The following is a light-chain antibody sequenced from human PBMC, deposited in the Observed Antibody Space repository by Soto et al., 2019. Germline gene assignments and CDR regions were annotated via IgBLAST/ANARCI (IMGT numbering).Light chain of an antibody. CDR2: EVS. V-gene: IGLV2-14*01. CDR3: LSWTTRRALV. Sequence: QSVLTQPASVSGAPGQSIAISCNGTSSDVGSFNFVSWYQQHPGKVPKLIIYEVSNRPSGVSSRFSGSKSGDTASLIISGLQAEDEADYYCLSWTTRRALVFGGGTKLTVL. CDR1: SSDVGSFNF. J-gene: IGLJ2*01.